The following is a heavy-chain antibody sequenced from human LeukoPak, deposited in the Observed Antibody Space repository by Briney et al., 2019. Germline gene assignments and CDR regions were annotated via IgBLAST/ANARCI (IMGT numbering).Heavy chain of an antibody. Sequence: ASVKVSCKASGYTFTSYDINWVRQATGQGLEWMGWMNPNSGNTGYAQKFQGRVTITRNTSISTAYMELSSLRSEDTAVYYCARGLPYNWNKAFGIWGQGTMVTVSS. J-gene: IGHJ3*02. D-gene: IGHD1/OR15-1a*01. CDR1: GYTFTSYD. CDR3: ARGLPYNWNKAFGI. CDR2: MNPNSGNT. V-gene: IGHV1-8*03.